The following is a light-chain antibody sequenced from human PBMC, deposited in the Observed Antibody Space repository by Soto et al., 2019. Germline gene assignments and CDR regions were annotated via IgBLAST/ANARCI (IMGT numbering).Light chain of an antibody. CDR2: KAT. CDR3: QCYHTVPRT. V-gene: IGKV1-5*03. CDR1: QSISNL. J-gene: IGKJ1*01. Sequence: DIQMTQSPSTLSASVGDRVTITCRTGQSISNLLAWYQQKSGRAPKLLIYKATILQSGVPSRFSGSGSGTEFTLTISNLQPDDFATYYCQCYHTVPRTFGQGTKVDIK.